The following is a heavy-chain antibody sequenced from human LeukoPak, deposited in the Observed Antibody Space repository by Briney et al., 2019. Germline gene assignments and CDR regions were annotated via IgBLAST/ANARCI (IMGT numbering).Heavy chain of an antibody. V-gene: IGHV3-30*03. CDR1: GFTFSSHG. J-gene: IGHJ4*02. CDR3: ARDLSRTIDY. CDR2: ISYDGSNK. Sequence: GRSLRLSCAASGFTFSSHGMYWVRQAPGKGLEWVAVISYDGSNKYYADSVKGRFTISRDNSKNTLYLQMNSLRGEDTAVYYCARDLSRTIDYWGQGTLVTVSS.